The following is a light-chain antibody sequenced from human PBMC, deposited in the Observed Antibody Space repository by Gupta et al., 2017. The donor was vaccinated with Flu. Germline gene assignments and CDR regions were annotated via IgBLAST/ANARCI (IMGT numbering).Light chain of an antibody. V-gene: IGLV2-14*01. J-gene: IGLJ1*01. CDR2: ELS. CDR1: SSDVGSYYN. Sequence: QSALTQPASVSGSPGQSITISCTGTSSDVGSYYNVSWYQHHPGNAPKLMIYELSNRPSGVSNRFSGSKSGNTASLTISGLQAEDEADYYCSSYTSNSALYVFGSGTKVTVL. CDR3: SSYTSNSALYV.